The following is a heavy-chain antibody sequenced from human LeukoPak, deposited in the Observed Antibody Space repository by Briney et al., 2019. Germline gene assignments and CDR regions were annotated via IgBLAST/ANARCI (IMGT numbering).Heavy chain of an antibody. CDR3: AGVYASGRSRSLFES. CDR1: GFTFSSYE. J-gene: IGHJ4*02. CDR2: ISGGGSMI. Sequence: PGGSLRLSCSASGFTFSSYEMNWVRQGPGKGLQWIRYISGGGSMIFYADAVKDRFTISRDNAKNSLYLQMNSLRAEDTAVYYCAGVYASGRSRSLFESWGQGTLVTVSS. V-gene: IGHV3-48*03. D-gene: IGHD3-10*01.